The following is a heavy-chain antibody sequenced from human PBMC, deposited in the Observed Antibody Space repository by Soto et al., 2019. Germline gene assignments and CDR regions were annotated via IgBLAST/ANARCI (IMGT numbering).Heavy chain of an antibody. D-gene: IGHD6-13*01. V-gene: IGHV4-39*01. CDR2: IYYSGST. CDR3: ANELIAAAGDYYYYYGMDV. CDR1: GGSISSSSYY. J-gene: IGHJ6*02. Sequence: SETLSLTCTVSGGSISSSSYYWGWIRQPPGKGLEWIGSIYYSGSTYYSPSLKSRVTISVDTSKNQFSLKLSSVTAADTAVYYCANELIAAAGDYYYYYGMDVWGQGTTVTVSS.